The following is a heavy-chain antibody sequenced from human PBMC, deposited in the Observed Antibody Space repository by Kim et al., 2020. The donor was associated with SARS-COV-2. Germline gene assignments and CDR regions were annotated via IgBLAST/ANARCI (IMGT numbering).Heavy chain of an antibody. J-gene: IGHJ4*02. D-gene: IGHD3-9*01. V-gene: IGHV4-4*02. CDR3: AATYDILTGFSLLN. Sequence: SETLSLTCGVSGGSITRPSWWTWVRQPPGKGLEWIGEIFHSGTTNYNPSLKRRVTISLDKSKNNFSLKLTSVTAADTATYYCAATYDILTGFSLLNWGPGTLVTVSS. CDR1: GGSITRPSW. CDR2: IFHSGTT.